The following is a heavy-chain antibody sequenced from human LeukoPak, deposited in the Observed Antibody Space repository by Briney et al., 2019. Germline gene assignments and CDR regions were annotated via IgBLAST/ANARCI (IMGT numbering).Heavy chain of an antibody. V-gene: IGHV3-30*04. D-gene: IGHD5-18*01. CDR2: ISYDGSNK. Sequence: GGSLRLSCAASGFTFSSYAMHWVRQAPGKGLEWVAVISYDGSNKYYADSVKGRFTISRDNSKNTLYLQMNSLRTEDTAVYYCASTPQGNSYGRFDYWAQETRPTFSS. CDR1: GFTFSSYA. J-gene: IGHJ4*02. CDR3: ASTPQGNSYGRFDY.